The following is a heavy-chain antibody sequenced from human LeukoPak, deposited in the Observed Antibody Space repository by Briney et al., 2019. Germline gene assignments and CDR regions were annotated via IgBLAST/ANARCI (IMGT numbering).Heavy chain of an antibody. CDR2: IKEDGSEK. CDR1: GFTFSNYW. J-gene: IGHJ4*02. V-gene: IGHV3-7*03. D-gene: IGHD6-6*01. Sequence: GGSLRLSCVASGFTFSNYWVSWVRQAPGKGLEWVANIKEDGSEKYYVDSVKGRFTISRDNAKNSLYLQMNSLRAEDTAVYYCASTIATRYFDYWGQGTLVTVSS. CDR3: ASTIATRYFDY.